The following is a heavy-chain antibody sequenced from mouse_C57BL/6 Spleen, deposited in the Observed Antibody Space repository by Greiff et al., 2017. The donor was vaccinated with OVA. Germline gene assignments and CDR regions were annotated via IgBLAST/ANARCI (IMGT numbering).Heavy chain of an antibody. J-gene: IGHJ3*01. D-gene: IGHD2-4*01. Sequence: QVQLQQPGAELVKPGASVKLSCKASGYTFTSYWMHWVKQRPGQGLEWIGKIHPNSGSTNYNEKFKSKATLTVDKSSSTAYMQLSSLTSEDSAVYYCARPLYYDYDAGFAYWGQGTLVTVSA. CDR3: ARPLYYDYDAGFAY. CDR1: GYTFTSYW. V-gene: IGHV1-64*01. CDR2: IHPNSGST.